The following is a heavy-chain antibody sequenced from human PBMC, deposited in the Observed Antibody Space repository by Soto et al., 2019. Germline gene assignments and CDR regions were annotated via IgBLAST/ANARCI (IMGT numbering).Heavy chain of an antibody. J-gene: IGHJ4*02. V-gene: IGHV1-69*12. CDR1: GGTFSSYA. Sequence: QVQLVQSGAEVKKPGSSVKVSCKASGGTFSSYAISWVRQAPGQGLEWMGGIIPIFGTANYAQKFQGRVTITADEATSTADMELSSLRAEDTAVYYCARDRYCGGDCPAEYWGQGTLVTVSS. CDR3: ARDRYCGGDCPAEY. CDR2: IIPIFGTA. D-gene: IGHD2-21*02.